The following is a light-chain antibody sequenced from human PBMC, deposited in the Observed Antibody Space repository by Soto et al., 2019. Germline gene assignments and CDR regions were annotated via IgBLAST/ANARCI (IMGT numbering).Light chain of an antibody. V-gene: IGLV2-23*01. CDR2: EGT. Sequence: QSVLTQPASVSGSPGRSITISCTGSNSDVGSYDLVSWYQQHPDKAPKLIIFEGTKRPSGVSSRFSGSKSGNTASLTISGLQAEDEADYYCCSYTGTTTHYVFGSGTKV. J-gene: IGLJ1*01. CDR1: NSDVGSYDL. CDR3: CSYTGTTTHYV.